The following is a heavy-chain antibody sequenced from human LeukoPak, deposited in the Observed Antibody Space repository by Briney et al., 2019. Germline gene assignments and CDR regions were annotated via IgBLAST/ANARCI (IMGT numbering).Heavy chain of an antibody. D-gene: IGHD3-3*01. CDR1: GFTFSSYG. J-gene: IGHJ4*02. Sequence: GGSLRLSCAASGFTFSSYGMHWVRQAPGKGLEWVAVISYDGSNKYYADSVKGRFTISRDNAKNSVYLEMNSLRADDTAVYYCARSARLMKGVVEVTALDDWGQGTLVTVSS. CDR3: ARSARLMKGVVEVTALDD. CDR2: ISYDGSNK. V-gene: IGHV3-30*03.